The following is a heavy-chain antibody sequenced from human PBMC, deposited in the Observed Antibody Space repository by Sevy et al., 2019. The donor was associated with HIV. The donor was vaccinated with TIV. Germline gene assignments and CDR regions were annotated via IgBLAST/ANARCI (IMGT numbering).Heavy chain of an antibody. CDR2: ISAYNGNT. V-gene: IGHV1-18*01. CDR3: ARDRGEQWLVYFDY. J-gene: IGHJ4*02. CDR1: GYTFTSYG. Sequence: ASVKVSCKASGYTFTSYGISWVRQAPGQGLEWMGWISAYNGNTNDAQKLQGRVTMTTDTSTSTAYMELRSLRSDDTAVYYCARDRGEQWLVYFDYWGQGTLVTVSS. D-gene: IGHD6-19*01.